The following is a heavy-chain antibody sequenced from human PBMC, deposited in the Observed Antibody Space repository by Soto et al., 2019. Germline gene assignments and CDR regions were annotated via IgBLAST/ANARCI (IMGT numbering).Heavy chain of an antibody. D-gene: IGHD1-7*01. CDR3: AKNQERELPRVIDF. CDR2: IIPIFGTA. CDR1: RGTLSSYA. Sequence: SVKVTCKESRGTLSSYASSWVRQAPRQGLEWMGGIIPIFGTANYAQKFQGRVTITADKSTSTDYMELSSLRAEDTALYYCAKNQERELPRVIDFWGQGTLVTVSS. V-gene: IGHV1-69*06. J-gene: IGHJ4*02.